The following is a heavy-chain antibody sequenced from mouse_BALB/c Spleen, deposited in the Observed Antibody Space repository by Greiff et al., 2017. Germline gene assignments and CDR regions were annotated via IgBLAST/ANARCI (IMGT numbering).Heavy chain of an antibody. CDR3: ARDLRNFFDY. CDR2: INSNGGST. Sequence: EVQGVESGGGLVQPGGSLKLSCAASGFTFSSYGMSWVRQTPDKRLELVATINSNGGSTYYPDSVKGRFTISRDNAKNTLYLQMSSLKSEDTAMYYCARDLRNFFDYWGQGTTLTVSS. J-gene: IGHJ2*01. CDR1: GFTFSSYG. V-gene: IGHV5-6-3*01.